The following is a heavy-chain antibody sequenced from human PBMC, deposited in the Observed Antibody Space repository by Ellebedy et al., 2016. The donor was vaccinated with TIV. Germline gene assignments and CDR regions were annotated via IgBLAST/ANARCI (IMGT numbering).Heavy chain of an antibody. Sequence: PGGSLRLSCVASGFTFSNYVMHWVRQAPGKGLECVSTISGSGDTTYYADSVKGRFTISRDNSQNTLYLQMNSLRAEDTAVYYCAKFNLQYYGSAIYYMDVWGKGATVAVSS. V-gene: IGHV3-23*01. J-gene: IGHJ6*03. D-gene: IGHD3-10*01. CDR1: GFTFSNYV. CDR2: ISGSGDTT. CDR3: AKFNLQYYGSAIYYMDV.